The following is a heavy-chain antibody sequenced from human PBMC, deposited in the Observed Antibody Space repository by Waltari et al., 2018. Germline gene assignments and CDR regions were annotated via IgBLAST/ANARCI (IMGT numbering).Heavy chain of an antibody. CDR1: GFSFSDHY. Sequence: VQLVESGGGLIQSGGSLRLSCAASGFSFSDHYMDWVRQAPGKGLEWVGRIKNWAPGHATDYAASVRGRFTIAMDNARASLFLEMNSLQTEDTAVYYCVRDDWGLDYWGQGTLVTVSS. CDR3: VRDDWGLDY. V-gene: IGHV3-72*01. CDR2: IKNWAPGHAT. J-gene: IGHJ4*02. D-gene: IGHD3-9*01.